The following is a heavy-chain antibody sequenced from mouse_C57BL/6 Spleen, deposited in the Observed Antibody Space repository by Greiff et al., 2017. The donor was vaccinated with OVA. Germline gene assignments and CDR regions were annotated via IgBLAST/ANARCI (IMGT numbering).Heavy chain of an antibody. CDR1: GYAFSSSW. CDR2: IYPGDGDT. D-gene: IGHD1-1*01. J-gene: IGHJ4*01. V-gene: IGHV1-82*01. Sequence: QVQLQQSGPELVKPGASVKISCKASGYAFSSSWMNWVKQRPGKGLEWIGRIYPGDGDTNYNGKFKGKATLTADKSSSTAYMQLSSLTSEDSAVYFCAPYYGSSYEAMDYWGQGTSVTVSS. CDR3: APYYGSSYEAMDY.